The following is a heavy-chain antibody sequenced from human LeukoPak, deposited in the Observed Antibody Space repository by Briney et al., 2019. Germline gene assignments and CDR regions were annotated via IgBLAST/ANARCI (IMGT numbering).Heavy chain of an antibody. J-gene: IGHJ6*03. CDR1: GFTFTSYA. CDR3: AKEANWNFYMDV. Sequence: GGSLRLSCAASGFTFTSYAMSWVRQAPGKGLEWVSAISGTGGSTYYADSVKGRFTISRDNSKNTLYLQMSSLRGEDTAVYYCAKEANWNFYMDVWGKGTTVTLSS. D-gene: IGHD1-1*01. V-gene: IGHV3-23*01. CDR2: ISGTGGST.